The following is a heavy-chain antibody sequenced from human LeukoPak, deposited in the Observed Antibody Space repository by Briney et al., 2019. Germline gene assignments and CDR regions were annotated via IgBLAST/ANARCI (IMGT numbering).Heavy chain of an antibody. V-gene: IGHV3-21*01. D-gene: IGHD3-22*01. CDR1: GFTFSGYS. CDR2: ISSSSSYI. CDR3: ARHYYYDSSGYYKDAFDI. J-gene: IGHJ3*02. Sequence: GGSLRLSCAASGFTFSGYSMNWVRQAPGKGLEWVSSISSSSSYIYYADSVKGRFTISRDNAKNSLYLQMNSLRAEDTAVYYCARHYYYDSSGYYKDAFDIWGQGTMVTVSS.